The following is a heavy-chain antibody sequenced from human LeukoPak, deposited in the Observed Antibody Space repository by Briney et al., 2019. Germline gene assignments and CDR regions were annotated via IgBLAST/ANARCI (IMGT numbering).Heavy chain of an antibody. D-gene: IGHD3/OR15-3a*01. V-gene: IGHV1-69*04. CDR3: ARGEGTVPFDY. CDR2: IIPILGIA. Sequence: SVKVSCKASGGTFSSYAISWVRQAPGQGLEWMGRIIPILGIANYAQKFQGRVTITTDTSTSTAYMELRSLRSDDTAVYFCARGEGTVPFDYWGQGTLVTVSS. J-gene: IGHJ4*02. CDR1: GGTFSSYA.